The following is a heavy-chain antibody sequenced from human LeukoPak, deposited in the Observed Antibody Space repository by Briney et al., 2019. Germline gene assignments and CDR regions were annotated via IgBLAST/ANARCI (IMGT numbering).Heavy chain of an antibody. Sequence: GGSLRLSCAASEFSVGSNYMTWVRQAPGKGLEWVANIKQDGSEKYYVDSVKGRFTISRDNAKNSLYLQMNSLRAGDTAVYYCARVGASAYIYSRFEERQKNFFDYWGQGTLVTVSS. J-gene: IGHJ4*02. D-gene: IGHD1-26*01. V-gene: IGHV3-7*03. CDR1: EFSVGSNY. CDR3: ARVGASAYIYSRFEERQKNFFDY. CDR2: IKQDGSEK.